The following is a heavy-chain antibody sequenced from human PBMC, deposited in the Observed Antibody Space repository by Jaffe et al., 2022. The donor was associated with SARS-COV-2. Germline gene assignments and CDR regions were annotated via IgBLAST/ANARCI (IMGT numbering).Heavy chain of an antibody. J-gene: IGHJ4*02. CDR2: IYHSGST. CDR3: ARGGSSGAARRTLFDY. CDR1: GGSISSGGYS. D-gene: IGHD6-6*01. Sequence: QLQLQESGSGLVKPSQTLSLTCAVSGGSISSGGYSWSWIRQPPGKGLEWIGYIYHSGSTYYNPSLKSRVTISVDRSKNQFSLKLSSVTAADTAVYYCARGGSSGAARRTLFDYWGQGTLVTVSS. V-gene: IGHV4-30-2*01.